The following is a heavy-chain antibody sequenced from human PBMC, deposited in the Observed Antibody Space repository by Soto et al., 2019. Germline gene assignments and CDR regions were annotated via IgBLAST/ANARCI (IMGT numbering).Heavy chain of an antibody. V-gene: IGHV4-59*01. J-gene: IGHJ6*02. Sequence: QVQLQESGPGLVKPSETLSLTCTVSGGSISSYYWSWIRQPPGMGLEWIGYIYYSGSTNYNPSLKSRVTISVDTSKNQFSLKLGSVTAADTAVYYCARDRVVAATPYGMDVWGQGTTVTVSS. CDR1: GGSISSYY. CDR2: IYYSGST. CDR3: ARDRVVAATPYGMDV. D-gene: IGHD2-15*01.